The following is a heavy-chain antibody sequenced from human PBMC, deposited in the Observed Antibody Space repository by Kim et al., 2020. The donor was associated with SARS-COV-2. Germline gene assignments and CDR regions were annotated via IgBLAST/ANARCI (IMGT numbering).Heavy chain of an antibody. CDR3: ARGTDCGGDCYSSPYYYYGMDV. CDR2: ISSSSTI. Sequence: GGSLRLSCAASGFTFSSYSMNWVRQAPGKGLEWVSYISSSSTIYYADSVKGRFTISRDNAKNSLYLQMNSLRDEDTAVYYCARGTDCGGDCYSSPYYYYGMDVWGQGTTVTVSS. V-gene: IGHV3-48*02. J-gene: IGHJ6*02. CDR1: GFTFSSYS. D-gene: IGHD2-21*02.